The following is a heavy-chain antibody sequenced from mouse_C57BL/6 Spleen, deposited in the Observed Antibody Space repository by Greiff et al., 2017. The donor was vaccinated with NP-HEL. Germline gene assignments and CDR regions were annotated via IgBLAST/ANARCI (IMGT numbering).Heavy chain of an antibody. D-gene: IGHD2-4*01. V-gene: IGHV14-3*01. Sequence: VQLQQSVAELVRPGASVKLSCTASGFNIKNTYMHWVKQRPEQGLEWIGRIDPANGNTKYAPKFQGKATITADTSSNTAYLQLSCLTSEDTAIYYCAHDYDDAGYAMDYWGQGTSVTVSS. J-gene: IGHJ4*01. CDR2: IDPANGNT. CDR1: GFNIKNTY. CDR3: AHDYDDAGYAMDY.